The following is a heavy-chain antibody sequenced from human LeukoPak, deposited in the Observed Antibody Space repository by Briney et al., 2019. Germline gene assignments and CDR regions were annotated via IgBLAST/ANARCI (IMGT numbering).Heavy chain of an antibody. CDR1: GGPFISYA. J-gene: IGHJ4*02. V-gene: IGHV1-69*01. D-gene: IGHD3-22*01. Sequence: SVKVSCKASGGPFISYAISWVRQAPGQGLEWMGGIIPIFGTANYAQKFQGRVTITADESTSTAYMELSSLRSEDTAVYYYARWGSSGYPYSFDYWGQGTLVTVSS. CDR2: IIPIFGTA. CDR3: ARWGSSGYPYSFDY.